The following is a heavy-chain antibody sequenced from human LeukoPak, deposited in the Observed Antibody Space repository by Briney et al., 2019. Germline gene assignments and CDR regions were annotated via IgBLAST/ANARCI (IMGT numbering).Heavy chain of an antibody. J-gene: IGHJ4*02. CDR1: GSTFSEYY. CDR2: ITSGSSYT. V-gene: IGHV3-11*05. D-gene: IGHD6-19*01. CDR3: ARVEVHSSGWYFDY. Sequence: PGGSLRLSCAASGSTFSEYYMSWIRQAPGKGLEWVSHITSGSSYTDYADSVKGRFTISRDNAKNSLSLQMNSLRAEDTAVYYCARVEVHSSGWYFDYWGQGTLVTVSS.